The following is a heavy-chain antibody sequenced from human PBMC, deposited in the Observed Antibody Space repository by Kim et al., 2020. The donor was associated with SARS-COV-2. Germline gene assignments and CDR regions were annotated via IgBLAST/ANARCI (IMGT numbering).Heavy chain of an antibody. V-gene: IGHV3-9*01. CDR3: AKDMSLLEWYIGAPGMDV. CDR2: ISWNSGSI. Sequence: GGSLRLSCAASGFTFDDYAMHWVRQAPGKGLEWVSGISWNSGSIGYADSVKGRFTISRDNAKNSLYLQMNSLRAEDTALYYCAKDMSLLEWYIGAPGMDVWGQGTTVTVSS. J-gene: IGHJ6*02. CDR1: GFTFDDYA. D-gene: IGHD3-3*01.